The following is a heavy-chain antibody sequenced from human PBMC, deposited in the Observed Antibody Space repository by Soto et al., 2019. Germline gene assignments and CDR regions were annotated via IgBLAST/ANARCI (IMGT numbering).Heavy chain of an antibody. D-gene: IGHD3-16*02. CDR3: ARQAYQSYSYSFGY. V-gene: IGHV5-51*01. CDR2: IYPGDSDT. Sequence: AGESLKISGTASGFSFTTYWIGWVRQMPGKGLEWMGIIYPGDSDTRFSPSFQGQVTISVDKSIHTAYLQWSSLKASDSAMYYCARQAYQSYSYSFGYWGQGTPATVSS. CDR1: GFSFTTYW. J-gene: IGHJ4*02.